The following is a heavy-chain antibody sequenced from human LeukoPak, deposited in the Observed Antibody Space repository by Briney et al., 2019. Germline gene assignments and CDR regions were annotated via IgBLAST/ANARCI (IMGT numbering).Heavy chain of an antibody. Sequence: GASVKVSCKTSGYTINSYAMNWVRQAPGQGLEWMAWINTNTGNPTYAQGFTGRFVFSLDTSISTAYLHISGLKAEGTAVYYCARDGLRSCTSSSCYPGEDAFDIWGQGTMVTVSS. D-gene: IGHD2-2*01. CDR1: GYTINSYA. CDR2: INTNTGNP. CDR3: ARDGLRSCTSSSCYPGEDAFDI. V-gene: IGHV7-4-1*02. J-gene: IGHJ3*02.